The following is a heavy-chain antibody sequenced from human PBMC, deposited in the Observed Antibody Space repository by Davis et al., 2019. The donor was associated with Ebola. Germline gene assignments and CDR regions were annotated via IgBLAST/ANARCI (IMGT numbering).Heavy chain of an antibody. CDR2: IYHTGST. Sequence: ESLKISCAASGFTFRSYWMGWVRLAPGKGLEWIGYIYHTGSTTYSPSLKSRVTISVDTSKNQFSLKLTSVTAADTAVYYCARYNWNFGGFDPWGQGTLVTVSS. V-gene: IGHV4-59*01. CDR1: GFTFRSYW. D-gene: IGHD1-20*01. J-gene: IGHJ5*02. CDR3: ARYNWNFGGFDP.